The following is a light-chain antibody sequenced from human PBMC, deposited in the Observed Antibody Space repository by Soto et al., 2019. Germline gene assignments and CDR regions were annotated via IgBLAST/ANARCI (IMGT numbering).Light chain of an antibody. Sequence: EIVMTQSPATLSVSPGERATLSCRASQSLSSNLAWYQQKPGQAPRLLIFGASTRATGVPGRFSGSGSGTEFTLTISSLQSEDSAVYYCQQRSNWPTFGQGTRLEIK. CDR2: GAS. V-gene: IGKV3-15*01. CDR3: QQRSNWPT. CDR1: QSLSSN. J-gene: IGKJ5*01.